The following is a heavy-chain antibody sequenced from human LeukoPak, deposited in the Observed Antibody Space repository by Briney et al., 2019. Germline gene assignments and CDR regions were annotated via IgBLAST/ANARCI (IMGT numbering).Heavy chain of an antibody. V-gene: IGHV3-74*01. CDR3: AEGYGSGSYYNSN. J-gene: IGHJ4*02. D-gene: IGHD3-10*01. CDR2: INSDGSTT. CDR1: GFSFSSSW. Sequence: GGSLRLSCAASGFSFSSSWMHWVRQAPGKGLVWVSRINSDGSTTNYADSVKGRFTISRDNSKNTLYLQMNSLRAEDTAVYYCAEGYGSGSYYNSNWGQETLVTVSS.